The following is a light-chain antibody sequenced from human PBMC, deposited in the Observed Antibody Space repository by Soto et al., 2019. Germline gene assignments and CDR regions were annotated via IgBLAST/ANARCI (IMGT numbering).Light chain of an antibody. Sequence: QSALTQPASVSGSPGQSITISCTGTSSDVGGYNHVSWYQHHPGKAPKRIIYEVTKRPSGVSNRFSGSKSGDTASLTISGLPAEDEDDYYCSSHTASTTRIFGTGTKLTVL. CDR2: EVT. CDR3: SSHTASTTRI. CDR1: SSDVGGYNH. V-gene: IGLV2-14*01. J-gene: IGLJ1*01.